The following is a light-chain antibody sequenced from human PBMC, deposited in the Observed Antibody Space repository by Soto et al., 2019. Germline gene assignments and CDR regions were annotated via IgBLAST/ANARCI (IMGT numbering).Light chain of an antibody. CDR2: KES. CDR3: QQYNSKSWT. J-gene: IGKJ1*01. V-gene: IGKV1-5*03. Sequence: DIQMTQSPSTLSASVGDRVTITCRASQSISSWLAWYQQKPGKTPKLLIYKESSLESGVPSRFSGSGSGTEFTVTISSLQPDDFSAYYCQQYNSKSWTVDQGTKVEIK. CDR1: QSISSW.